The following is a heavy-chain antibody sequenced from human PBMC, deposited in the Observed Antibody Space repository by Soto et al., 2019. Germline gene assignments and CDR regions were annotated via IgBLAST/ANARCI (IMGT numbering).Heavy chain of an antibody. V-gene: IGHV3-23*01. CDR1: GFTFSSYA. D-gene: IGHD3-16*02. CDR2: ISGSGGST. Sequence: EVQLLESGGGLVQPGGSLRLSCAASGFTFSSYAMSWVRQAPGKGLEWVSAISGSGGSTYYADSVKGRFTISRDNSKNTLYLQMNPLGAEETAVYYCANDERTYDYFWGSYCYNAFDTWGQGTMVTVSS. CDR3: ANDERTYDYFWGSYCYNAFDT. J-gene: IGHJ3*02.